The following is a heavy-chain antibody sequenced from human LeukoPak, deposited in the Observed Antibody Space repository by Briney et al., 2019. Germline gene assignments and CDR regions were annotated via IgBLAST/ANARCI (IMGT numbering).Heavy chain of an antibody. V-gene: IGHV1-2*02. J-gene: IGHJ4*02. CDR1: GYAFIGYY. Sequence: ASVKVSCKAFGYAFIGYYMHWVRQAPGRGLEWMGWINPNSGDTNYAQKFQGRVTMTRDTSISTAYMELSRLRSDDTAVFYCARSIAVAATGFDYWGQGTLVTASS. CDR2: INPNSGDT. D-gene: IGHD6-19*01. CDR3: ARSIAVAATGFDY.